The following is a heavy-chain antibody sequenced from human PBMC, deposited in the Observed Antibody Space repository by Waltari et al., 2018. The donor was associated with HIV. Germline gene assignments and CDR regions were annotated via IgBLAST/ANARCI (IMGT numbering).Heavy chain of an antibody. Sequence: EVQLVESGGGLVKPGRSLRLSCAASGFTFRNAWMSWVRQAPGKGLEWVGRITSKTDGGTADYAAPVKGRFTISRDDSKNTLYLQMNSLKIEDTAVYYCTTDRVRMWLRSYYFDYWGQGTLVTVSS. D-gene: IGHD5-12*01. V-gene: IGHV3-15*01. J-gene: IGHJ4*02. CDR2: ITSKTDGGTA. CDR3: TTDRVRMWLRSYYFDY. CDR1: GFTFRNAW.